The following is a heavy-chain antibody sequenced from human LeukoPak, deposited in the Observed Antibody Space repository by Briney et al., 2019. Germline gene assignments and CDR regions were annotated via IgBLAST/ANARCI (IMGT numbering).Heavy chain of an antibody. Sequence: SETLSLTCAVYGGSFSGYYWSWIRQPPRKGLEWIGEINHSGSTNYNPSLKSRVTISVDTSKNQFSLKLSSVTAADTAVYYCAREESQQLVPFDYWGQGTLVTVSS. CDR2: INHSGST. V-gene: IGHV4-34*01. D-gene: IGHD6-13*01. J-gene: IGHJ4*02. CDR1: GGSFSGYY. CDR3: AREESQQLVPFDY.